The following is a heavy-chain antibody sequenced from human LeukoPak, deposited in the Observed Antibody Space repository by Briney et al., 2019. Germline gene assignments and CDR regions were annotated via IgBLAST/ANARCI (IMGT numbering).Heavy chain of an antibody. J-gene: IGHJ5*02. V-gene: IGHV4-39*01. D-gene: IGHD4-23*01. Sequence: SETLSLTCTVSGGSISSNSYYWDWIRQPPGKGLEWIGSVYYSGSTYSNPSLKSRVTISVDTSKNQFSLKLSSVTAADTSVYYCARHPTVVRYFDLWGQGTLVTVSS. CDR2: VYYSGST. CDR1: GGSISSNSYY. CDR3: ARHPTVVRYFDL.